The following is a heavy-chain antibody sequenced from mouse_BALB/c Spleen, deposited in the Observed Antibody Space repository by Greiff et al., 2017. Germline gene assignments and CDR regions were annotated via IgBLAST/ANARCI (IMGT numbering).Heavy chain of an antibody. D-gene: IGHD1-1*01. Sequence: VKLMESGPGLVAPSQSLSITCTVSGFSLTSYGVHWVRQPPGKGLEWLGVIWAGGSTNYNSALMSRLSISKDNSKSQVFLKMNSLQTDDTAMYYCARDRDITTVVATKGYAMDYWGQGTSVTVSS. CDR3: ARDRDITTVVATKGYAMDY. CDR1: GFSLTSYG. CDR2: IWAGGST. V-gene: IGHV2-9*02. J-gene: IGHJ4*01.